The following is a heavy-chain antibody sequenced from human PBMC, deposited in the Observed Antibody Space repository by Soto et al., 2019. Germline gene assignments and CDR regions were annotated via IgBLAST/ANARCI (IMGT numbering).Heavy chain of an antibody. Sequence: EVQLVESGGGLVQPGRSLRLSCSASGFTFDDYAMHWVRQVPGKRLEWVSGISWNSGSIGYAESVKVRFTISRDNGKNYLHMQMNSLRAEDTALCYCAKGTSLAGAGTVHYWGQGTLVTVSS. V-gene: IGHV3-9*01. CDR1: GFTFDDYA. J-gene: IGHJ4*02. CDR2: ISWNSGSI. CDR3: AKGTSLAGAGTVHY. D-gene: IGHD6-19*01.